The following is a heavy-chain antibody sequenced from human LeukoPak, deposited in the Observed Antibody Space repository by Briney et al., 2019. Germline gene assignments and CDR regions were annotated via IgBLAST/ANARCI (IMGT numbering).Heavy chain of an antibody. CDR1: GFTVSSNY. V-gene: IGHV3-53*01. CDR3: ASGVRVSPGYLDY. CDR2: IYSGGST. J-gene: IGHJ4*02. Sequence: GGSLRLSCAASGFTVSSNYMSWVRQAPGKGLEWVSVIYSGGSTYYADSVKGRFTISRDNAKNSLSLQMNSLRAEDTAVYYCASGVRVSPGYLDYWGQGTLVTVSS. D-gene: IGHD2-2*01.